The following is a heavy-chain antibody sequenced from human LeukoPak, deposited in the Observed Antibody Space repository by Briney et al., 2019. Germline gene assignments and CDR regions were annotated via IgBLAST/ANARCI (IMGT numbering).Heavy chain of an antibody. CDR1: GYTFTSYG. D-gene: IGHD3-9*01. J-gene: IGHJ4*02. V-gene: IGHV1-18*01. CDR3: ARDPRGSHYYDILTGYDGPTLPDY. Sequence: ASVKVSCKASGYTFTSYGISWVRQAPGQGLEWMGWISAYTGNTNYAQKLQGRVTMTTDTSTSTAYMELRSLRSDDTAVYYCARDPRGSHYYDILTGYDGPTLPDYWGQGTLVTVSS. CDR2: ISAYTGNT.